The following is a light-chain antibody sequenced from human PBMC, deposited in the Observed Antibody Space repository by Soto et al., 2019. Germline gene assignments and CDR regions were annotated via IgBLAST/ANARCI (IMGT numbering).Light chain of an antibody. CDR2: GAS. J-gene: IGKJ4*01. CDR1: QSISSSY. Sequence: EVVLTQSPGILSLSPGERATLSCRASQSISSSYLAWYQQKPGQAPRLLIYGASNRATGIPDRFSGSGSGKEFTLTISRLQAEGLAVYYCQEYGGPPPPPFGGGTKVEIK. V-gene: IGKV3-20*01. CDR3: QEYGGPPPPP.